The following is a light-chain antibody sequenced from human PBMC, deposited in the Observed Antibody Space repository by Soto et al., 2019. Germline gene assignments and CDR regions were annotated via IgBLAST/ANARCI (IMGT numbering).Light chain of an antibody. CDR3: MQASFWPPYA. J-gene: IGKJ2*01. CDR1: HSLVYRDGDTF. V-gene: IGKV2-30*01. CDR2: KVS. Sequence: DVVLTQSPLSLPVTVGQPASISCRSSHSLVYRDGDTFLRWFHQRPGQSLRRLIYKVSNRESGVAERFSGNGSETDFALEIARVDAEDVGIYCCMQASFWPPYALCQGTRLEIK.